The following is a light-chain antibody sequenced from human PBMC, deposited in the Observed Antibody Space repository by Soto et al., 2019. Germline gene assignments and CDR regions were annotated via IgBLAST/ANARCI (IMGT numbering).Light chain of an antibody. Sequence: QSVLTQPPSVSGAPGQGVTISCTGSSSNIGAGYDVHWYQHLRGTAPILLIYGNNNRPAGVHDRFSGSRSGTSASLAITGLQAEDEADYYCQSSDYSLRGLWVFGGGTKLTVL. V-gene: IGLV1-40*01. CDR2: GNN. J-gene: IGLJ3*02. CDR1: SSNIGAGYD. CDR3: QSSDYSLRGLWV.